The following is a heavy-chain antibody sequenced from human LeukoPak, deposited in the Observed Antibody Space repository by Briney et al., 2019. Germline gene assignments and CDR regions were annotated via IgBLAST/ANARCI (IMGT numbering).Heavy chain of an antibody. CDR3: ARDSRVRGFDY. Sequence: SETLSLTCAVYGGSFSGYYWSWIRQPPGKGLEWIGEINHSGSTNYNPSLKSRVTISVDTSKNQFSLKLSSVTAADTAVYYCARDSRVRGFDYWGQGTLVTVSS. V-gene: IGHV4-34*01. D-gene: IGHD2-2*01. J-gene: IGHJ4*02. CDR1: GGSFSGYY. CDR2: INHSGST.